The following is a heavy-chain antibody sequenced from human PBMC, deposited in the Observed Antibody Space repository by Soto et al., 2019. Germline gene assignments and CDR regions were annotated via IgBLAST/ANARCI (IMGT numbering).Heavy chain of an antibody. D-gene: IGHD1-20*01. CDR1: GFTFSSYS. V-gene: IGHV3-21*01. CDR3: VRTWRQYNWNDLRN. J-gene: IGHJ4*02. Sequence: EVLVVATGGGRVKPVGSLSLSSVASGFTFSSYSMNWVRQAPGKGLAWVSSISSSSSYVYYADSVKGRFTISRDNDKNSLFLEMMSLRAEYTAVDYGVRTWRQYNWNDLRNGGQGALVTVSS. CDR2: ISSSSSYV.